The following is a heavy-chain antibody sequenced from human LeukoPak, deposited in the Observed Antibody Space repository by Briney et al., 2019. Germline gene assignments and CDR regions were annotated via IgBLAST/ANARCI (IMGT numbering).Heavy chain of an antibody. V-gene: IGHV4-39*01. CDR1: GGSISSSSYY. J-gene: IGHJ3*02. CDR2: IYYSGST. CDR3: ARLTVTTEGAFDI. D-gene: IGHD4-17*01. Sequence: SETLSLTCTVSGGSISSSSYYWGWIRQPPGKGLEWIGSIYYSGSTYYNPSRKSRVTISVDTSKNQFSLKLSTVTAADTAVYYCARLTVTTEGAFDIWGQGTMVTVSS.